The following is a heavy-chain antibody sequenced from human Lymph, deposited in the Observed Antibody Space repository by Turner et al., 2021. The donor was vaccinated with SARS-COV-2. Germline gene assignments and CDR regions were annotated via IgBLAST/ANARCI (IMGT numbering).Heavy chain of an antibody. D-gene: IGHD2-21*02. CDR1: GGSMTSNS. J-gene: IGHJ5*02. V-gene: IGHV4-59*01. Sequence: QVQLPESGPRLVMPLYSLYLTCPVSGGSMTSNSWSWIRQPPGKRREWIGYIHDRGSTNYNPSLKSRVTISVDTSKNQFSLKLTSVTAADTARYYCARETVNNWVDPWGQGIPVTVSS. CDR2: IHDRGST. CDR3: ARETVNNWVDP.